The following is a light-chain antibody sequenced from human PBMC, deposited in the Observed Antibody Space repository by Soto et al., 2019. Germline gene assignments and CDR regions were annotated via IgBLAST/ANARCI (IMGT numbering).Light chain of an antibody. J-gene: IGKJ1*01. CDR1: QSVSSSY. CDR2: GAS. CDR3: QQYGSSWWT. V-gene: IGKV3-20*01. Sequence: EIVLTQSPGTLSLSPGERATLSCRASQSVSSSYLAWYQQKPGQAPRLLIYGASSRATGIPDRFSGSGSGTDFTLTISRLEPEDFAAYYCQQYGSSWWTFGQGTKVDIK.